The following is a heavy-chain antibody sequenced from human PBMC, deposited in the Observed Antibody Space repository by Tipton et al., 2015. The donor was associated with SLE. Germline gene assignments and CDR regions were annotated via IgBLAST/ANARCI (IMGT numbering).Heavy chain of an antibody. D-gene: IGHD2-15*01. V-gene: IGHV4-59*11. CDR1: GDSMTGHY. J-gene: IGHJ4*02. CDR3: ATGDSLDY. CDR2: IYCCGST. Sequence: TLSLTCSVSGDSMTGHYWAWIRQPPGKGLEWIGYIYCCGSTHYNPSLKSRATISVDTSKNQFSLRLNSVTAADTAVYYCATGDSLDYWGQGTLVTVSS.